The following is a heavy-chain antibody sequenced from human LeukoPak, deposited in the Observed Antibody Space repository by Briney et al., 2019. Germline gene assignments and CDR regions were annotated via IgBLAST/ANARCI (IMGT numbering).Heavy chain of an antibody. CDR3: ARDGEDCSGGSCYSEYVP. Sequence: ASVKVSCKASGYTFTSYYMHWVRQAPGQGLEWMGIINPSGGSTSYAQKFQGRVTMTRDMSTSTVYMELSSLRSEDTAVYYCARDGEDCSGGSCYSEYVPWGQGTLVTVSS. V-gene: IGHV1-46*01. CDR1: GYTFTSYY. CDR2: INPSGGST. D-gene: IGHD2-15*01. J-gene: IGHJ5*02.